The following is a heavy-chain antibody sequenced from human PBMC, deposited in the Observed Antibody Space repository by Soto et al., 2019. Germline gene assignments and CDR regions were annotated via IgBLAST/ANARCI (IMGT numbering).Heavy chain of an antibody. CDR1: GFTFSGYG. CDR2: ISNDGINK. Sequence: PGGSLRLSCAASGFTFSGYGMHWVRQAPGKGLEWVAVISNDGINKYYGDSVKGRFTISRDNSKNTLYLQMNSLRAEDTAVYYYAKDRVSEHNNGWPQGSWGQGTQVTVSS. D-gene: IGHD6-19*01. J-gene: IGHJ4*02. V-gene: IGHV3-30*18. CDR3: AKDRVSEHNNGWPQGS.